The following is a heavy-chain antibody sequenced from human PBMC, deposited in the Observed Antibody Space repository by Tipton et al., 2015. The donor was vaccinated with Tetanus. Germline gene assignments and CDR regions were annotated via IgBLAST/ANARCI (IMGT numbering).Heavy chain of an antibody. V-gene: IGHV3-48*04. J-gene: IGHJ4*02. Sequence: SLRLSCAASGFTFSSYNMNWVRQAPGKGLEWVSYITSSSSTIYYADSVKGRFTISRDNAKNSLYLQMNSLKIEDTALYYCAKAHYQTTVAWFDYWGQGTLVTVSS. D-gene: IGHD4-23*01. CDR3: AKAHYQTTVAWFDY. CDR1: GFTFSSYN. CDR2: ITSSSSTI.